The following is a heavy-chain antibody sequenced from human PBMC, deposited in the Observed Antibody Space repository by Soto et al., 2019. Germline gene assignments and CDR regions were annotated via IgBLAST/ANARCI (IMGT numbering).Heavy chain of an antibody. CDR3: ARDGVVVAATRFYYYYGMDG. J-gene: IGHJ6*02. CDR1: RFTFSSYS. D-gene: IGHD2-15*01. Sequence: PGGSLRLSCAASRFTFSSYSMNWVRQAPGKGLEWVSFISSISSYIYHADSVKGRFTISRDNAKNSLYLQMNSLRAEDTAVYYCARDGVVVAATRFYYYYGMDGLGQGTTVTVSS. CDR2: ISSISSYI. V-gene: IGHV3-21*01.